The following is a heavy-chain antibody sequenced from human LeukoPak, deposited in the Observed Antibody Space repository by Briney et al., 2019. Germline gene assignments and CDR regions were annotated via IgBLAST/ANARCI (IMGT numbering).Heavy chain of an antibody. CDR2: IYPGDSDP. CDR1: GYSFTNYW. V-gene: IGHV5-51*01. D-gene: IGHD3-10*01. CDR3: ARGSETFPFFDY. Sequence: GESLKISCKGSGYSFTNYWIGWVRQMPGKVPEWMGIIYPGDSDPRYSPSFQGQVTISADKSISTAFLQWSSLKASDTAMYYCARGSETFPFFDYWGQGTLVTVSS. J-gene: IGHJ4*02.